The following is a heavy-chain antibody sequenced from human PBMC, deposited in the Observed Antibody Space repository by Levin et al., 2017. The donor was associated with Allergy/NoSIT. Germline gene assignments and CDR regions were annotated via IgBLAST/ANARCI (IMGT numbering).Heavy chain of an antibody. D-gene: IGHD6-13*01. V-gene: IGHV3-23*01. CDR2: ISGSGGST. J-gene: IGHJ4*02. CDR3: AKDVVYSSSWYVGYFDY. Sequence: GGSLRLSCAASGFTFSSYAMSWVRQAPGKGLEWVSAISGSGGSTYYADSVKGRFTISRDNSKNTLYLQMNSLRAEGTAVYYCAKDVVYSSSWYVGYFDYWGQGTLVTVSS. CDR1: GFTFSSYA.